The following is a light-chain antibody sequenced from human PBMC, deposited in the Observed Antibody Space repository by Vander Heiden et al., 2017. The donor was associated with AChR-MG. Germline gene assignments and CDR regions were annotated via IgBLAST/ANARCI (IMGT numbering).Light chain of an antibody. CDR1: QSVSSSY. CDR3: QQDGSSPNT. J-gene: IGKJ2*01. Sequence: ELVSTQPPGPLSLPPGERATLSCRASQSVSSSYLAWYQQKPGQAPRLLIYGASSRATGTPDRFSGSGSGTDFTLTISRLEPEDFAVYYCQQDGSSPNTFGQGTKLEIK. V-gene: IGKV3-20*01. CDR2: GAS.